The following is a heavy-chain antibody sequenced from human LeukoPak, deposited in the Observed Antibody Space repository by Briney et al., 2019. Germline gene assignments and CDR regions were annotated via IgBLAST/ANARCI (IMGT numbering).Heavy chain of an antibody. J-gene: IGHJ5*02. CDR1: GYTFTSYD. D-gene: IGHD2-21*01. Sequence: ASVKVSCKASGYTFTSYDINWVRQATGQGLEWMGIIYPGDSDTRYSPSFQGQVTISADKSISTAYLQWSSLKASDTAMYYCARRRIPGYWFDPWGQGTLVTVSS. CDR3: ARRRIPGYWFDP. CDR2: IYPGDSDT. V-gene: IGHV5-51*01.